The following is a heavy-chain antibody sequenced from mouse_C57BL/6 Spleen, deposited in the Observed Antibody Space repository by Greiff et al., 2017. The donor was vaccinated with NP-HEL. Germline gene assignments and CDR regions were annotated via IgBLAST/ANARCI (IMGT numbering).Heavy chain of an antibody. J-gene: IGHJ2*01. Sequence: QVQLQQPGAELVKPGASVKLSCKASGYTFTSYWMQWVKQRPGQGLEWIGEIDPSDSYTNYNQKFKGKATLTVDTSSSTAYMQLSSLTSEDSAVYYCASPYYYGSSSYYFDYWGQGTTLTVSS. CDR2: IDPSDSYT. V-gene: IGHV1-50*01. CDR1: GYTFTSYW. D-gene: IGHD1-1*01. CDR3: ASPYYYGSSSYYFDY.